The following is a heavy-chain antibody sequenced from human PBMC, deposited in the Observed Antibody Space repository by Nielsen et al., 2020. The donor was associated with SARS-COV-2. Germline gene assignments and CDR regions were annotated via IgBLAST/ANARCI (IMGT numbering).Heavy chain of an antibody. CDR1: GFTFSSYS. J-gene: IGHJ4*02. D-gene: IGHD3-10*01. CDR2: IYSGGSST. CDR3: AKDSDGYLDY. V-gene: IGHV3-23*03. Sequence: GGSLRLSCAASGFTFSSYSMNWVRQAPGKGLEWVSVIYSGGSSTYYADSVKGRFTISRDNSKNTLYLQMNSLRAEDTAVYYCAKDSDGYLDYWGQGTLVTVSS.